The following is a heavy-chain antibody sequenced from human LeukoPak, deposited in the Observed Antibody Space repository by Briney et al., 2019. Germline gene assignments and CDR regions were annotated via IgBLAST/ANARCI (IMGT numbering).Heavy chain of an antibody. Sequence: GASVKVSCKASGYTFTSYGISWVRQAPGQGLEWMGWISAYNGNTNYAQKLQGRVAMTTDTSTSTAYMELRSLRSDDTAVCYCAREEMATRNFDYWGQGTLVTVSS. CDR1: GYTFTSYG. CDR2: ISAYNGNT. D-gene: IGHD5-24*01. V-gene: IGHV1-18*01. J-gene: IGHJ4*02. CDR3: AREEMATRNFDY.